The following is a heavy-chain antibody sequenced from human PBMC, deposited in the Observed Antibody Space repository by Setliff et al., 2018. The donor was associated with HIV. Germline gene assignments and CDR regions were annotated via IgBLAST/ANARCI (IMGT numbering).Heavy chain of an antibody. J-gene: IGHJ4*02. CDR3: ARISGNDRGGYYYHYFGY. CDR2: IYYSGST. V-gene: IGHV4-39*07. Sequence: SETLSLTCTVSGGSISSGSYYWSWIRQPPGKGLEWIGSIYYSGSTYYNPSLKSRVTISVDTSKNQFSLKLSSVTAADTAVYYCARISGNDRGGYYYHYFGYWGQGTLVTVSS. D-gene: IGHD3-22*01. CDR1: GGSISSGSYY.